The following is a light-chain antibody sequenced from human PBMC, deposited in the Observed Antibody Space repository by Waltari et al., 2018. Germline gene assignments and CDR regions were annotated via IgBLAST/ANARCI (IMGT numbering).Light chain of an antibody. CDR3: AAWDDSLNGWV. CDR1: RSNIGSNT. CDR2: SNN. J-gene: IGLJ3*02. V-gene: IGLV1-44*01. Sequence: QSVLTPPPSAPGTPGQRVTLSCSGSRSNIGSNTVNWYQQLPGTAPKLLIYSNNQRPSGVPDRFSVSKSGTSASLAISGLQSEDEADYYCAAWDDSLNGWVFGGGTKLTVL.